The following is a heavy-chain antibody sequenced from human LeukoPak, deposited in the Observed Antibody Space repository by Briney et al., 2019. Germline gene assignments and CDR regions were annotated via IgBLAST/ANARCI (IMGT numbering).Heavy chain of an antibody. CDR2: IYYSGST. CDR1: GGSISTYY. CDR3: ARESRGYGSGRD. Sequence: SETLSLTCTVSGGSISTYYWSWIRQPPGKGLEWIGYIYYSGSTNYNPSLKSRVTISLDTSKNQFSLKLTSMTAADTAIYYCARESRGYGSGRDWGQGTLVTVSS. J-gene: IGHJ4*02. V-gene: IGHV4-59*13. D-gene: IGHD3-10*01.